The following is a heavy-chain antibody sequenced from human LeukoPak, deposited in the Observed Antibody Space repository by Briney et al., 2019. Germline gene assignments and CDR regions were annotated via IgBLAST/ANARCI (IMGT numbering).Heavy chain of an antibody. CDR1: GRSFSGYY. Sequence: SETLSLTCAVYGRSFSGYYWSWIRQPPGKGLEWIGEINHSGSTNYNPSLKSRVTISVDTSKNQFSLKLSSVTAADTAVYYCARGNSNSYYYYYMDVWGKGTTVTVSS. CDR2: INHSGST. J-gene: IGHJ6*03. CDR3: ARGNSNSYYYYYMDV. D-gene: IGHD4-11*01. V-gene: IGHV4-34*01.